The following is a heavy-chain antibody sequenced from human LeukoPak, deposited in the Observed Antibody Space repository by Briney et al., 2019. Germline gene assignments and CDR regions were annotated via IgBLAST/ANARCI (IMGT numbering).Heavy chain of an antibody. CDR1: GGSISSSSYY. D-gene: IGHD6-19*01. CDR2: TYYSGST. CDR3: ARDQGSGWYPPGY. Sequence: SETLSLTCTVSGGSISSSSYYWGWIRQPPGKGLEWVGSTYYSGSTYYNPSLKSRVTISVDTSKNQFSLKLSSVTAADTAVYYCARDQGSGWYPPGYWGQGTLVTVSS. V-gene: IGHV4-39*02. J-gene: IGHJ4*02.